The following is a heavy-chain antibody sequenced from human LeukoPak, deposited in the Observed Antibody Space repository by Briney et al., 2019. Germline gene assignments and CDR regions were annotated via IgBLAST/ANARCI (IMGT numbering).Heavy chain of an antibody. V-gene: IGHV1-2*02. CDR2: INPNSGGT. Sequence: ASVKVSCKASGYTFTGYYMHWVRQAPGQGLEWMGWINPNSGGTNYAQKFQGRVTMTRDTSISTAYMELSRLRSDDTAVYYCARDPMVGGTTLYAFDIWGQGTMVTVSS. CDR1: GYTFTGYY. D-gene: IGHD1/OR15-1a*01. CDR3: ARDPMVGGTTLYAFDI. J-gene: IGHJ3*02.